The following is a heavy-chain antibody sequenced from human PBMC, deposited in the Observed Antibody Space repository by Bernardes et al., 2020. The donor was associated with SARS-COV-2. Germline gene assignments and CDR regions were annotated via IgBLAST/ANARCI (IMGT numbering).Heavy chain of an antibody. J-gene: IGHJ3*02. CDR1: GYSFTTYW. Sequence: GESLKISCRGSGYSFTTYWIAWVRQRPGEGLEWMGIIHPGSSETRYSPSFQGQVTISVDRSMNTAFLQWTSLSTSDTAMYFCASPYTTIGYSSTLNIWGQGAMVTVSS. D-gene: IGHD3-22*01. CDR3: ASPYTTIGYSSTLNI. V-gene: IGHV5-51*01. CDR2: IHPGSSET.